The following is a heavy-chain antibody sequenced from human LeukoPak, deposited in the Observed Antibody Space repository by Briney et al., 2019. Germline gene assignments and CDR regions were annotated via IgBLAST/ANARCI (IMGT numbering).Heavy chain of an antibody. CDR1: GGSFSGYY. V-gene: IGHV4-34*01. CDR3: ARVDRGPGFGS. J-gene: IGHJ5*01. CDR2: INHSGST. D-gene: IGHD2-2*03. Sequence: SETLSLTCAVYGGSFSGYYWSWIRQPPGKGLEWIGEINHSGSTNYKPSLKSRVTISVDTSKNQFSLKLSSVTAADTAVYYCARVDRGPGFGSWGQGTLVTVSS.